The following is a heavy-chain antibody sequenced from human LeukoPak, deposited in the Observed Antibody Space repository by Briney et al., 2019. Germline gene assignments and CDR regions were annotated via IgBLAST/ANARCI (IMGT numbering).Heavy chain of an antibody. V-gene: IGHV4-59*01. CDR1: GGSISTSY. CDR3: TRAGSGWSFDY. CDR2: MYYSGST. Sequence: PSETLSLTCTVSGGSISTSYWNWIRQPPGKGLEWIGHMYYSGSTNYSPSLKSRVTISIDTSQNQFSLKLSSVTAADTAVYYCTRAGSGWSFDYWGQGTLVTVSS. D-gene: IGHD6-19*01. J-gene: IGHJ4*02.